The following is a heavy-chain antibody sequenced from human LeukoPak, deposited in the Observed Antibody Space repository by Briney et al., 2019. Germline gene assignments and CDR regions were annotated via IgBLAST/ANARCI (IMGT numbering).Heavy chain of an antibody. CDR1: GGSISTFY. V-gene: IGHV4-59*01. D-gene: IGHD3-10*01. J-gene: IGHJ2*01. Sequence: SETLSLTCAVSGGSISTFYWSWIRQPPGKGREWIGYIFKTGSTNYNSSLKSRVTMSLDRSKNQFSLNLRSMTAADTAIYYCAKIGPGSWYFDLWGRGTLVTVSS. CDR3: AKIGPGSWYFDL. CDR2: IFKTGST.